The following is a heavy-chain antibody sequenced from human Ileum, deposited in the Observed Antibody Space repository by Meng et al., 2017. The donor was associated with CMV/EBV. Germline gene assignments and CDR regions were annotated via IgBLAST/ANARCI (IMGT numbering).Heavy chain of an antibody. CDR3: ARDMGYGDTYGMDV. D-gene: IGHD4-17*01. CDR1: GFAFSSYW. V-gene: IGHV3-7*01. J-gene: IGHJ6*01. CDR2: IKQDGSET. Sequence: GGSLRLSCAASGFAFSSYWMSWVRRAPGKGLEWVGNIKQDGSETYYVDSMKGRFTISRDNAKNSLYLQMNSLRAEDTAVYYCARDMGYGDTYGMDVWGQGTTVTVSS.